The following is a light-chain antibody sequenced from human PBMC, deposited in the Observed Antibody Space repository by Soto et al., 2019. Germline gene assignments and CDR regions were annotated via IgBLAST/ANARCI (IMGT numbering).Light chain of an antibody. V-gene: IGKV1-33*01. CDR3: QQYDDLPRT. CDR1: QDIQKY. J-gene: IGKJ5*01. CDR2: EAS. Sequence: DIQMTQSPPSLSAFVGDRVTITCQASQDIQKYLSWYQQKPGKAPNLLINEASNLETGVPSRFSGSGSRTDFTLTISSLQPEDIGTYYCQQYDDLPRTFGQGTRLQIK.